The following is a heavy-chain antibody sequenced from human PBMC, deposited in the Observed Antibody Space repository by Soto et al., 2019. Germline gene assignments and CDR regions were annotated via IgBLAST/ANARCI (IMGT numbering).Heavy chain of an antibody. Sequence: QAGGSLRLSCAASGFTISTYAMSWVRQAPGKGLEWVSAISDRGDTTHYADSVKGRFTISRDTSKNTLYLQMNTLRAEDTAVYFCAKDKDGTTSFDDWGQGTLVTVSS. D-gene: IGHD1-1*01. CDR1: GFTISTYA. CDR2: ISDRGDTT. CDR3: AKDKDGTTSFDD. J-gene: IGHJ4*02. V-gene: IGHV3-23*01.